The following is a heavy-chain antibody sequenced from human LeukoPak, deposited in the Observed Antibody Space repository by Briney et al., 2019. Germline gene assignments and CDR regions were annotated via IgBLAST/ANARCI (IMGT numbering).Heavy chain of an antibody. V-gene: IGHV4-39*01. D-gene: IGHD3-22*01. CDR2: IYYSGRT. Sequence: SETLSLTRTIFGDSVSRSDSYWDWIRQPPGKGLEWIGTIYYSGRTYYSPSLKSRVTLSVDTSNNQFSLTLSPVTAADTALYFCARRRYYDSSGYLEWGQGTLVTVSS. CDR1: GDSVSRSDSY. CDR3: ARRRYYDSSGYLE. J-gene: IGHJ1*01.